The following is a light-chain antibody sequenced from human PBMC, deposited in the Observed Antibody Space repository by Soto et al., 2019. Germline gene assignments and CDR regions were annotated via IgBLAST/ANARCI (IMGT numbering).Light chain of an antibody. CDR2: GAS. J-gene: IGKJ4*01. CDR1: QSISST. CDR3: QQYNSWPLT. Sequence: EIVMTQSPATLSVSPGERATLSCRASQSISSTLAWYQQKPGQAPRLLISGASTRATGIPARFSGSGSGTEFTLTISSLQSEDFAVYYCQQYNSWPLTFGGGTKV. V-gene: IGKV3-15*01.